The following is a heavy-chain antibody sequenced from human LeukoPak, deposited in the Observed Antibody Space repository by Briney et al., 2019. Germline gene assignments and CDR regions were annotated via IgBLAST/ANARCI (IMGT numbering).Heavy chain of an antibody. J-gene: IGHJ6*02. CDR3: ARGSIIVGALYGVDV. Sequence: GRSLRLSCAPSGFIFSTFSMHWVRQAPGKGLEWVASISYDGTNKYYADSAKGRFTISRDNSKNTLFLQMNSLGAEDTAVYHCARGSIIVGALYGVDVWGQGTTVTVSS. D-gene: IGHD1-26*01. V-gene: IGHV3-30-3*01. CDR1: GFIFSTFS. CDR2: ISYDGTNK.